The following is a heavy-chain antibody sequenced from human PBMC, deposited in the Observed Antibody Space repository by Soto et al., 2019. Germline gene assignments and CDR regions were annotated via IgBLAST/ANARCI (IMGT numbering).Heavy chain of an antibody. Sequence: QVQLQESGPGLVNASGTLSLTCGVSGGSINTNNWWSWLRQPPGQGLEWIAEVYHSGSSNYNPSLKSRLSISVDMSKNQFSLRLTSVTAADSAVYYCARAKLCNTLSCPHSFDTWGQGTLVSVSS. J-gene: IGHJ4*02. CDR3: ARAKLCNTLSCPHSFDT. CDR2: VYHSGSS. D-gene: IGHD2-2*01. CDR1: GGSINTNNW. V-gene: IGHV4-4*02.